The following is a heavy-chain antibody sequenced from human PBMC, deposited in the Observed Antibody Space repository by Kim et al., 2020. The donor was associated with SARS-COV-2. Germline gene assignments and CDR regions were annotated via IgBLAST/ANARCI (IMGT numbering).Heavy chain of an antibody. Sequence: GGSLRLSCAASGFTVSSNYMSWVRQAPGKGLEWVSVIYSGGSTYYADSVKGRFTISRDNSKNTLYLQMNSLRAEDTAVYYCAREKVVTVVPQPHDYYGIVVGGQGTTVTVSS. CDR3: AREKVVTVVPQPHDYYGIVV. D-gene: IGHD3-22*01. CDR1: GFTVSSNY. J-gene: IGHJ6*02. CDR2: IYSGGST. V-gene: IGHV3-53*01.